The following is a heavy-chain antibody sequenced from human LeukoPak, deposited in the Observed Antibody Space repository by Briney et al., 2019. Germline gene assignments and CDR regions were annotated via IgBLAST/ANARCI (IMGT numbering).Heavy chain of an antibody. J-gene: IGHJ3*02. CDR2: INPRGGRI. CDR1: GYIFTSYY. V-gene: IGHV1-46*01. D-gene: IGHD3-22*01. Sequence: ASVKVSCKASGYIFTSYYMYWVRQAPGQGLEGMGIINPRGGRIRYAQKFQGRVTITSDTSTSTVYMELSSLRSADTAVYYCARGRNYYDSSGYYYEGDAFDIWGQGTMVTVSS. CDR3: ARGRNYYDSSGYYYEGDAFDI.